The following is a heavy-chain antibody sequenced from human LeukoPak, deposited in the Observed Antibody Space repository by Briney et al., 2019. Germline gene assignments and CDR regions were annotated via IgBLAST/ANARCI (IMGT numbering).Heavy chain of an antibody. CDR3: AREKEDYDILTGYYPTYYFDY. CDR2: ISAYNGNT. J-gene: IGHJ4*02. Sequence: EASVKVSCTASGYAFTSYGISWVRQAPGQGLEWMGWISAYNGNTNYAQKLQGRVTITTDTSTSTAYMELRSLRSDDTAVYYCAREKEDYDILTGYYPTYYFDYWGQGTLVTVSS. CDR1: GYAFTSYG. D-gene: IGHD3-9*01. V-gene: IGHV1-18*01.